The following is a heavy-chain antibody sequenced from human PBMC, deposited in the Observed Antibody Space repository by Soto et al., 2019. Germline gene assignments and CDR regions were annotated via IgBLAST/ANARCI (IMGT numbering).Heavy chain of an antibody. Sequence: QGQLQESGPGLVKPSQTLSLTCTVSGGSISSGGYYWSWIRQHPGKGLEWIGYIYYSGTTYYNPSLKGRVAISIDPSKNQFSLKLSSVTAADTAVYYCVNSSGGSYWYFDLWGRGTLVTVSS. J-gene: IGHJ2*01. CDR3: VNSSGGSYWYFDL. CDR2: IYYSGTT. D-gene: IGHD6-25*01. V-gene: IGHV4-31*03. CDR1: GGSISSGGYY.